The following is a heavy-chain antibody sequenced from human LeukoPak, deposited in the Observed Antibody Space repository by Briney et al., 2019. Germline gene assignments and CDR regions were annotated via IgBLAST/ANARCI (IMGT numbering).Heavy chain of an antibody. J-gene: IGHJ4*02. D-gene: IGHD1-26*01. CDR2: IKQDGSEK. CDR3: ARDGPGGGSYYSHY. CDR1: GFTFSSRDW. Sequence: GGSLRLSCVASGFTFSSRDWMTWVRQAPGKGLEWVANIKQDGSEKNYVDSVKGRFTISRDSAKNSLYLQMNSLRAEDTALYYCARDGPGGGSYYSHYWGQGTLVTVSS. V-gene: IGHV3-7*03.